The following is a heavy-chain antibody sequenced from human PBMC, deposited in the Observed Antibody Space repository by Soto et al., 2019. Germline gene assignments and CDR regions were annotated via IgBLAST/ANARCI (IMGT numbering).Heavy chain of an antibody. CDR3: ARRPYESTAFDI. J-gene: IGHJ3*02. CDR2: IIPIFGTA. CDR1: GGTFSSYA. V-gene: IGHV1-69*13. Sequence: SVKVSCKASGGTFSSYAISWVRQAPGQGLEWMGGIIPIFGTANYAQKFQGRVTITADESTSTAYMELSSLRSEDTAVYYCARRPYESTAFDIWGQGTMVTVSS. D-gene: IGHD3-16*01.